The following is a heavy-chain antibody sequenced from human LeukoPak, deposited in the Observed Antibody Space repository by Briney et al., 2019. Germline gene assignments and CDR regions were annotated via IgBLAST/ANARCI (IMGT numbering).Heavy chain of an antibody. CDR1: GGSIRSSYYY. V-gene: IGHV4-39*07. D-gene: IGHD6-6*01. J-gene: IGHJ4*02. CDR3: ASRSSSGGDY. CDR2: INHSGST. Sequence: PSETLSLTCTVSGGSIRSSYYYWGWIRQPPGKGLEWIGEINHSGSTNYNPSLKSRVTISVDTSKNQFSLKLSSVTAADTAVYYCASRSSSGGDYWGQGTLVTVSS.